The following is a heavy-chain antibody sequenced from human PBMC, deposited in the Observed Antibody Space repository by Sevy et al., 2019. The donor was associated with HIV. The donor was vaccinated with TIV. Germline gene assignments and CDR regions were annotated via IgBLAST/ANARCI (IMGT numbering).Heavy chain of an antibody. CDR1: GGSISSSNW. J-gene: IGHJ4*02. V-gene: IGHV4-4*02. Sequence: SETLSLTCAVPGGSISSSNWWSWVRQPPGKGLEWIGEIYHSGSTNYNPSLKSRVTISVDKSKNQFSLKLSSVTAADTAVYYCARMVYYDSSGYLLSIDYWGQGTLVTVSS. CDR2: IYHSGST. D-gene: IGHD3-22*01. CDR3: ARMVYYDSSGYLLSIDY.